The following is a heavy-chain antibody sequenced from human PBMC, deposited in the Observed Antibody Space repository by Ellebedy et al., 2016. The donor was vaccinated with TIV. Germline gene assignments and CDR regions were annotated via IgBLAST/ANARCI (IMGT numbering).Heavy chain of an antibody. J-gene: IGHJ3*02. Sequence: GESLKISCVASGFSFSSYWMSWVRQAPGKGLEWVANMRQDGGDKYYVDSVKGRFTISRDNAKSSLYLQMNSVRAEDTAVYYCASDGSYGDHLSPEHAFTMWGQGTMVTVSS. CDR3: ASDGSYGDHLSPEHAFTM. V-gene: IGHV3-7*01. CDR1: GFSFSSYW. D-gene: IGHD4-17*01. CDR2: MRQDGGDK.